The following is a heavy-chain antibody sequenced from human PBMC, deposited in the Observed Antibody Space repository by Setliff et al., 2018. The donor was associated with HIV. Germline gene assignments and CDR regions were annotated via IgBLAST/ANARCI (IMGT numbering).Heavy chain of an antibody. CDR2: IIPIFGTA. J-gene: IGHJ4*02. D-gene: IGHD2-15*01. CDR3: AILPSLGMVVPLDF. Sequence: GGPVKVSCKASGGTFSSYAISWVRQAPGQGLEWMGGIIPIFGTANYAQKFQGRVTITADESTSTAYMELSSLRSEDTAVYYCAILPSLGMVVPLDFWGQGTLVTVS. CDR1: GGTFSSYA. V-gene: IGHV1-69*13.